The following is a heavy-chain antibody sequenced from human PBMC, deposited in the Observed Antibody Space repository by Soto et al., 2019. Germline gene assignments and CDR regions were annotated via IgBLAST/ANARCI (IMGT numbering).Heavy chain of an antibody. CDR1: GFTVTSYA. CDR3: AKKVNSGSGSQYFDY. V-gene: IGHV3-23*01. D-gene: IGHD3-10*01. J-gene: IGHJ4*02. Sequence: GGSLRLSCAASGFTVTSYAMSWVRQAPGKGLEWVSGFRAGGDDGTTYYADSVKGRFTISRDNSKNTLFLQMNSLGAEDTAIYYCAKKVNSGSGSQYFDYFGQGTLVTVSS. CDR2: FRAGGDDGTT.